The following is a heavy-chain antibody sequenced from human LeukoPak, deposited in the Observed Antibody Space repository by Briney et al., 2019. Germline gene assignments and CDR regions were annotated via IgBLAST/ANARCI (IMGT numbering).Heavy chain of an antibody. CDR3: AKIGSLGPYYFDY. CDR2: ILYDGSNK. J-gene: IGHJ4*02. D-gene: IGHD1-26*01. V-gene: IGHV3-30*18. Sequence: GRSLRLSCAASGFTFSRYGMHWVRQAPGKGLEWVAVILYDGSNKYYAYSVEGRFTISRDNSKNTLYLQMNSLRAEDTAVYYCAKIGSLGPYYFDYWGQGTLVTVSS. CDR1: GFTFSRYG.